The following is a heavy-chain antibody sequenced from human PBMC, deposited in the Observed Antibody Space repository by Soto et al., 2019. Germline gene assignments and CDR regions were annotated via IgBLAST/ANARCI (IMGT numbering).Heavy chain of an antibody. CDR2: ISGSGTSI. CDR3: AKDRGPYGSSWSTD. D-gene: IGHD6-13*01. V-gene: IGHV3-23*01. CDR1: GFTFNKYA. Sequence: EVQLLDSGGRSVQPGGFLRLSCAASGFTFNKYAITWVRQAPGKGLGWVSSISGSGTSIYYAASVRGRFIISRDNSKDTLYLQMNTLRAEDTAMNFCAKDRGPYGSSWSTDWGQGTLVPVSS. J-gene: IGHJ4*02.